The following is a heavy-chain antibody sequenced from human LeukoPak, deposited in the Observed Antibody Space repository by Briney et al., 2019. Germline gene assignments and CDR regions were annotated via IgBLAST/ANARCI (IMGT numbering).Heavy chain of an antibody. Sequence: GGSLRLSCAASGFTFSSYGMHWVRQAPGKGLEWVAVIWYDGSNKYYADSVKGRFTISRDNSKNTLYLQMNSLRAEDTAVYYCARVRRYYYDSNGYSHFDFWGQGTLVTVSS. CDR1: GFTFSSYG. CDR3: ARVRRYYYDSNGYSHFDF. CDR2: IWYDGSNK. D-gene: IGHD3-22*01. J-gene: IGHJ4*02. V-gene: IGHV3-33*01.